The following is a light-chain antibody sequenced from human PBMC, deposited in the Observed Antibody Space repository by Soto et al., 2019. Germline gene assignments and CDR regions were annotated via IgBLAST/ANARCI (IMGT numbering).Light chain of an antibody. CDR3: SSYATSTTVL. V-gene: IGLV2-14*03. J-gene: IGLJ2*01. Sequence: QSALTQPASVSGSPGQSITISCTGTSSDVGGYNYASWYQQHPGRAPQLMIYDVSHRPSGVSNRFSGSRSGNTASLTISGLQAEDEADYYCSSYATSTTVLFGGGTKLTVL. CDR2: DVS. CDR1: SSDVGGYNY.